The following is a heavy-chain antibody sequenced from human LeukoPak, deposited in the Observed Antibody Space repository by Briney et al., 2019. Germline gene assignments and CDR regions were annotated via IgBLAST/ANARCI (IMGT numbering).Heavy chain of an antibody. V-gene: IGHV2-70*04. J-gene: IGHJ4*02. D-gene: IGHD6-19*01. CDR2: IDWGNDK. Sequence: SGPALVKPTQTLTLTCTFSGFSLTTIGMRVSWIRQPPGKALEWLARIDWGNDKIYSTSLKSRLTISKDTSKNQVVLRMTNMDAVDTATYYCARIPPYSSGWYFFDYWGQGILVTVSS. CDR1: GFSLTTIGMR. CDR3: ARIPPYSSGWYFFDY.